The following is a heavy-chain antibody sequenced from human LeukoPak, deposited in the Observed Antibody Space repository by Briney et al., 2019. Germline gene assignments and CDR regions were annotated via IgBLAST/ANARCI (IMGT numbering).Heavy chain of an antibody. J-gene: IGHJ4*02. Sequence: GGSLRLSCAASGFTVSSNYMSWVRQAPGKGLEWVSVIYSGGSTYYADSVKGRFTISRDNSKNTLYLQMNSLRVEDTAIYYCVKDSSTTWFGGDSKWGQGTLVTVSS. V-gene: IGHV3-53*05. CDR1: GFTVSSNY. CDR2: IYSGGST. CDR3: VKDSSTTWFGGDSK. D-gene: IGHD3-10*01.